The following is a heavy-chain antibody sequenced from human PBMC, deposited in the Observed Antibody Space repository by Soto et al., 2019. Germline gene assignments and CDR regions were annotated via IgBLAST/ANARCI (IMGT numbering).Heavy chain of an antibody. D-gene: IGHD4-17*01. Sequence: GWSLRLSCAASGFTFSSYEMNWVRQAPGKGLEWVSYISSSGSTVYYADSVKGRFTISRDNAKNSLYLQMNSLRAEDTAVYYCARVLTKGTYDAFDIWGQGTMVTVS. V-gene: IGHV3-48*03. J-gene: IGHJ3*02. CDR2: ISSSGSTV. CDR1: GFTFSSYE. CDR3: ARVLTKGTYDAFDI.